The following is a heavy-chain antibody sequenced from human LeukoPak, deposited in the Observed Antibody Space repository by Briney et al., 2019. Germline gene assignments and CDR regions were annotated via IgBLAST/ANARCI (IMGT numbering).Heavy chain of an antibody. CDR3: AKAHSSSWYGGYYFDY. Sequence: AGGSLRLSCAASGFTFSSYAMSWVRQALGKGLEWVSAISGSGGSTYYADSVKGRFTISRDNSKNTLYLQMNSLRAEDTAVYYCAKAHSSSWYGGYYFDYWGQGTLVTVSS. CDR1: GFTFSSYA. V-gene: IGHV3-23*01. J-gene: IGHJ4*02. D-gene: IGHD6-13*01. CDR2: ISGSGGST.